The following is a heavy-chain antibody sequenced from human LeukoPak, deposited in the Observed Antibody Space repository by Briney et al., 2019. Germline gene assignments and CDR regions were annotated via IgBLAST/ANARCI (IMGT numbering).Heavy chain of an antibody. CDR2: INPNSGGT. V-gene: IGHV1-2*06. CDR1: GYTFTGYY. CDR3: ARKDLSGYSSLDY. J-gene: IGHJ4*02. Sequence: ASVKVSCKASGYTFTGYYMHWVRQAPGQGLEWVGRINPNSGGTNYAQKFQGRVTMTRDTSVSTAYMELSRLTFDDTAVYYCARKDLSGYSSLDYWGQGTLVTVSS. D-gene: IGHD5-18*01.